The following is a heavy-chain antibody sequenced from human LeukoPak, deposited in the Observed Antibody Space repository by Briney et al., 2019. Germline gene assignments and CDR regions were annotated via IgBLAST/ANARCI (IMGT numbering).Heavy chain of an antibody. D-gene: IGHD1-26*01. J-gene: IGHJ4*02. Sequence: ASVKVSCKASGGTFSSYAISWVRQAPGQGPEWMGGIIPIFGTANYAQKFQGRVTITADESTSTAYMELSSLRSEDTAVYYCARSRYSGSYFYYFDYWGQGTLVTVSS. CDR1: GGTFSSYA. V-gene: IGHV1-69*13. CDR3: ARSRYSGSYFYYFDY. CDR2: IIPIFGTA.